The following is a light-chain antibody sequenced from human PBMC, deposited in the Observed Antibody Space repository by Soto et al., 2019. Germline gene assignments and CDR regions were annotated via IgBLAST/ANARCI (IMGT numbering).Light chain of an antibody. J-gene: IGKJ1*01. CDR1: QSISSW. CDR3: KQYNSFWT. V-gene: IGKV1-5*01. Sequence: DIQMTQSPSTLSASVGDRVTITCRASQSISSWLAWYQQKPGKAPKLLIYDASYLERGVPSRFSGSGSGTECTLTISSLQPDDLATYYCKQYNSFWTFGQGTKVEI. CDR2: DAS.